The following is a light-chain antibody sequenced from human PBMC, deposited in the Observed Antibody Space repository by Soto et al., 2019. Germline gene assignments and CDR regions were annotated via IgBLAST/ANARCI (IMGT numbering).Light chain of an antibody. CDR2: DAS. J-gene: IGKJ4*01. CDR1: QSVGRN. V-gene: IGKV3-11*01. CDR3: QQRNYPLT. Sequence: EIVLTHSPATFSLSPCERATLSLRASQSVGRNLGWYQQKPGQSPRLLIYDASNRATGIPARFSGSGSGTDFTLSISTLEPEDFAVYYCQQRNYPLTFGGGTKVDIK.